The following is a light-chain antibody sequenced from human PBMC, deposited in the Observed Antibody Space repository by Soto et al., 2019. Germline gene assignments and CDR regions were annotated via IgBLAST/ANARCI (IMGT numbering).Light chain of an antibody. CDR3: SSYASSRTADV. CDR1: SCDVGGYKY. J-gene: IGLJ1*01. CDR2: DVS. Sequence: QSALTQPASVSGSPGQSITISCTGTSCDVGGYKYVSWYQQHPGKAPKLMIYDVSNRPSGVANRFSGSKSGNTASLTISGLQAEDEADYFCSSYASSRTADVFGTGTKLTVL. V-gene: IGLV2-14*01.